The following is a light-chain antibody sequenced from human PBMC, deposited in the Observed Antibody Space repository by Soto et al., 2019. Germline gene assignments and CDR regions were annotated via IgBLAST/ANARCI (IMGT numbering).Light chain of an antibody. V-gene: IGLV1-40*01. J-gene: IGLJ1*01. CDR1: SSNIGAGYD. CDR3: QSYDSSLSGSRV. Sequence: QSVLTQPPSVSGAPGQRVTISCTGSSSNIGAGYDVHWYQQLPGTAPKLLIYGNSNRPSGVPDRFSGSKSGTSASLAITGLQAEDEADEYCQSYDSSLSGSRVFGTGTTLTVL. CDR2: GNS.